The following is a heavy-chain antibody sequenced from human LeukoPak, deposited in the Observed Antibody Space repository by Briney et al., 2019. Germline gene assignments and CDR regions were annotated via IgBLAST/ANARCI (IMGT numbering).Heavy chain of an antibody. CDR2: IKQDGSET. D-gene: IGHD6-19*01. J-gene: IGHJ4*02. Sequence: PGGCLTLSCAASGFTFTTHWMIWVRQAPGKGLEWVANIKQDGSETYYVDSVKGRFTISRDNAKNSLYLQMNSLRAEDTAIYYCATGRAVDLFDYWGQG. V-gene: IGHV3-7*01. CDR3: ATGRAVDLFDY. CDR1: GFTFTTHW.